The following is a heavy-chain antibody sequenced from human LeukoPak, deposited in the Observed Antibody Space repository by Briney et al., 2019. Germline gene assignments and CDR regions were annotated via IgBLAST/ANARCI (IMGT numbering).Heavy chain of an antibody. CDR3: ARDGSDPYYYDSSGLDY. J-gene: IGHJ4*02. CDR2: IKQDGSEK. CDR1: GFTFSSYW. V-gene: IGHV3-7*01. Sequence: GGSLRLSCAASGFTFSSYWMSWVRQAPGKGLEWVANIKQDGSEKYYVDTVKGRFTISRDNAKNSLYLQMNSLRAEDTAVYYCARDGSDPYYYDSSGLDYWGQGTLVAVSS. D-gene: IGHD3-22*01.